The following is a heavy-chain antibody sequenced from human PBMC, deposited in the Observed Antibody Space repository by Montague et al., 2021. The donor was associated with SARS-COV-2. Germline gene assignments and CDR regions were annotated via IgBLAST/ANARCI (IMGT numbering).Heavy chain of an antibody. V-gene: IGHV4-61*02. CDR1: GDSITSDVSY. D-gene: IGHD2/OR15-2a*01. J-gene: IGHJ4*02. CDR2: IYTTGST. Sequence: TLSLTCTVSGDSITSDVSYWSWIRQPAGKGLEWIGRIYTTGSTDYNPSLKSRLTISLDTSKNQFSLKLSSVTAADTAVYYCARDDFRWDFDSWGQGTLVTVSS. CDR3: ARDDFRWDFDS.